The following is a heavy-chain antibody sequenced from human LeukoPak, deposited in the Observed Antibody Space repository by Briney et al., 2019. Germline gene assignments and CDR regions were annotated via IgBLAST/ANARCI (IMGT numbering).Heavy chain of an antibody. CDR1: GFTFGSSA. D-gene: IGHD6-13*01. V-gene: IGHV3-23*01. Sequence: GGSLRLSCAASGFTFGSSAMSWVRQATGKGPEWVSTFSRSGPDTYYADSVKGRFTIFRDNSKNTLYLQMNSLRAEDTAVYYCAKGSIGSWYYFDYWGQGTLVTVSS. CDR3: AKGSIGSWYYFDY. CDR2: FSRSGPDT. J-gene: IGHJ4*02.